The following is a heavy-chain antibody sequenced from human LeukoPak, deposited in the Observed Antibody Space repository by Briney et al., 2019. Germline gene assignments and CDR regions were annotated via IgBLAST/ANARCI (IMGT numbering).Heavy chain of an antibody. D-gene: IGHD2-21*01. J-gene: IGHJ4*02. V-gene: IGHV1-69*06. CDR1: GGTFISYA. CDR3: ARDDCGDTCYPGGY. CDR2: IIPIFGTA. Sequence: SVKVSCKASGGTFISYAISWVRQAPGQGLEWMGGIIPIFGTANYAQKFQGRVTITADKSTSTAYMELSSLTSEDTALYYCARDDCGDTCYPGGYWGQGTLVTVSS.